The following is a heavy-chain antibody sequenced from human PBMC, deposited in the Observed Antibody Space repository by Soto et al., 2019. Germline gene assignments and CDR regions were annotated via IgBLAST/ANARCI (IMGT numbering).Heavy chain of an antibody. CDR1: GFSLSTSGVG. J-gene: IGHJ3*02. D-gene: IGHD3-3*01. V-gene: IGHV2-5*01. CDR2: IYWNDDK. CDR3: AHSLRFLEWLLGADAFDI. Sequence: QITLKESGPTLVKPTQTLTLTCTFSGFSLSTSGVGVGWIHQPPGKALEWLALIYWNDDKRYSPSLKSRLTITKDTSKNQVVLTMTNMDPVDTATYYCAHSLRFLEWLLGADAFDIWGQGTMVTVSS.